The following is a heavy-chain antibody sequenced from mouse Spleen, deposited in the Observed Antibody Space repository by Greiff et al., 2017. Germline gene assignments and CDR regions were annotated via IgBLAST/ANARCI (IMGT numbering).Heavy chain of an antibody. CDR3: TTDENDYDAYYAMDY. Sequence: VQLQQSGAELVRPGASVKLSCTASGFNIKDDYMHWVKQRPEQGLEWIGWIDPENGDTEYASKFQGKATITADTSSNTAYLQLSSLTSEDTAVYYCTTDENDYDAYYAMDYWGQGTSVTVSS. J-gene: IGHJ4*01. CDR2: IDPENGDT. D-gene: IGHD2-4*01. CDR1: GFNIKDDY. V-gene: IGHV14-4*01.